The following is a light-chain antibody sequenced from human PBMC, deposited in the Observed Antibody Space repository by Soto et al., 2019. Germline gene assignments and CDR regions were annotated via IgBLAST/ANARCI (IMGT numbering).Light chain of an antibody. Sequence: SYELTQPPSVSVAPGQTARITCGGNNIGSKNVHWYQQKPGQAPILVVHDDSDRPSGIPERFSGSNFGNTATLTIRRVEAGDEGDYYCQVWDSSSDHRVFGGGTQLTVL. CDR3: QVWDSSSDHRV. J-gene: IGLJ2*01. CDR2: DDS. CDR1: NIGSKN. V-gene: IGLV3-21*02.